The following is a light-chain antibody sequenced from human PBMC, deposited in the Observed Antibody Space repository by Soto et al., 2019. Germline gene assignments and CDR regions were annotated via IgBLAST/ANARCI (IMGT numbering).Light chain of an antibody. CDR3: QQLRMYPST. CDR2: GAS. J-gene: IGKJ4*01. Sequence: EIVMTQSPATLSVSPWERATLSCRASQSVSSNLAWYQQKPGQAPRLLIYGASTRATGIPARFSGSGSGTEFALTITSLQAEDFATYYCQQLRMYPSTFGGGTKVDIK. V-gene: IGKV3-15*01. CDR1: QSVSSN.